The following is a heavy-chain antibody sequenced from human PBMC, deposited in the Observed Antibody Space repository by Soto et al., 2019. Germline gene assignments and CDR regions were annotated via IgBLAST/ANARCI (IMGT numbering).Heavy chain of an antibody. J-gene: IGHJ4*02. V-gene: IGHV3-23*01. CDR2: LSGNSGTT. Sequence: VQLLESGGGLVQPGGSLRLSCAASGFTFSTYAMAWVRQAPGQGLEWVSALSGNSGTTYYADAVKGRFTISRDNSRTTLYLQMSSLRADDKALSYCSKGSKFTSFSPNDNWGQGTLVTVSS. CDR3: SKGSKFTSFSPNDN. CDR1: GFTFSTYA. D-gene: IGHD1-1*01.